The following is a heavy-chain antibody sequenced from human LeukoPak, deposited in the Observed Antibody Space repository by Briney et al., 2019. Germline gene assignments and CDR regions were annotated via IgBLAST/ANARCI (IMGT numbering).Heavy chain of an antibody. J-gene: IGHJ4*02. D-gene: IGHD3-10*01. V-gene: IGHV3-23*01. Sequence: GGSLRLSCAASGFTFSSYAMSWVRQAPGKGLEWVSAISGSGGSTYYADSVKGRFTISRDNSKNTLYLQMNSLRAEDTAVYYCAMMVRGVIIGDYFDYWGQGTLATVSS. CDR2: ISGSGGST. CDR3: AMMVRGVIIGDYFDY. CDR1: GFTFSSYA.